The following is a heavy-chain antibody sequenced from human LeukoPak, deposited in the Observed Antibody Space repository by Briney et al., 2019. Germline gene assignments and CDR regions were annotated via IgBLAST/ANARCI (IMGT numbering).Heavy chain of an antibody. CDR2: IIPILGIA. CDR1: GGTFSSYA. J-gene: IGHJ5*02. D-gene: IGHD3-3*01. Sequence: SVKVSCKASGGTFSSYAISWVRQAPGQGLEWMGRIIPILGIANYAQKFQGRVTITADKSTSTAYMELSSLRSEDTAVYYCARVGTSNAYYDFWSGYYSWFDPWGQGTLVTVSS. CDR3: ARVGTSNAYYDFWSGYYSWFDP. V-gene: IGHV1-69*04.